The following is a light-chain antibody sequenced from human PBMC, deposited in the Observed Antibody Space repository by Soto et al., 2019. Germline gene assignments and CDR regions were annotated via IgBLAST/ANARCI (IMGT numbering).Light chain of an antibody. Sequence: DIQMTQSPSSLSASVGDRVTITCQASQDISNYLNWYQQKPGKAPKLLIYDASNLETGVPSRFSRSGSGTDFTFTISSLQPEDIATYYCQQYDNIPFTFGGGTKVEIK. J-gene: IGKJ4*01. CDR2: DAS. CDR3: QQYDNIPFT. CDR1: QDISNY. V-gene: IGKV1-33*01.